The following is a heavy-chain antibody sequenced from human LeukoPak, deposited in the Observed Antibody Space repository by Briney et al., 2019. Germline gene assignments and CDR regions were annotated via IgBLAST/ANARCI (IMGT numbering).Heavy chain of an antibody. V-gene: IGHV4-31*03. J-gene: IGHJ4*02. Sequence: PSETLSLTCTVSGGSISSGGYYWSWIRQHPGKGLEWIGYIYYSGSTYYNPSLKSRVTISVDTSKNQFSLKLSSVTAADTAVYYCARVGIAVTRTFDYWGQGTLVTVSS. D-gene: IGHD6-19*01. CDR1: GGSISSGGYY. CDR3: ARVGIAVTRTFDY. CDR2: IYYSGST.